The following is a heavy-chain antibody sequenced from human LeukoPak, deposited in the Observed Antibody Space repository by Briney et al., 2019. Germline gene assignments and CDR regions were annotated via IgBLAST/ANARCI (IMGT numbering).Heavy chain of an antibody. J-gene: IGHJ6*02. CDR2: TYYRSKWYK. D-gene: IGHD6-19*01. CDR3: ARGGIAVAGRYYYYGMDV. Sequence: SQTLSLTCAISGDSFSSNSAAWNWLRQSPSRGLEWLGRTYYRSKWYKDYAVSVKSLITINPDTSKNQFSLQLNSVTPEDTAVYYCARGGIAVAGRYYYYGMDVWGQGTTVTVSS. V-gene: IGHV6-1*01. CDR1: GDSFSSNSAA.